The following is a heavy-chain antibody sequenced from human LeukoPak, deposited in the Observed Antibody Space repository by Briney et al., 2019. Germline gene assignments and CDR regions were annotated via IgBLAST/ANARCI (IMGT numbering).Heavy chain of an antibody. D-gene: IGHD3-22*01. CDR2: INHSGST. Sequence: SDTLSLTCAVYVGSFSGYYWSWIRQPPGQGVAWIGEINHSGSTNYNPSLQRRFTISVDTSKHQFSLKLSSVTAADTVVYYCARGGAHFYDSIGYPTPFAPGGQGSLVTVSS. CDR3: ARGGAHFYDSIGYPTPFAP. V-gene: IGHV4-34*01. J-gene: IGHJ5*02. CDR1: VGSFSGYY.